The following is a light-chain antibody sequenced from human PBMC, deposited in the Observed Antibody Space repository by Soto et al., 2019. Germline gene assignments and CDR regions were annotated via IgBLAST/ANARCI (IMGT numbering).Light chain of an antibody. Sequence: AIQLTQSPSSLSASVGDRVTITCRASQGFSSGLAWFQQKPGKAPKLLIYDASTLESGVPSRFSGSESGTDLTLTISGLQPEDFATYYCQQFDTYSLIFGQGTRLEIK. CDR2: DAS. CDR1: QGFSSG. V-gene: IGKV1-13*02. CDR3: QQFDTYSLI. J-gene: IGKJ5*01.